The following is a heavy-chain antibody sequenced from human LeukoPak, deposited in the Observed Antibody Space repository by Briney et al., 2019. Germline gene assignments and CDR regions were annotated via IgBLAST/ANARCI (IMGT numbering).Heavy chain of an antibody. CDR2: IKSKTGGGTT. Sequence: GGSLRLSCAASGFTFSNAWMSWVRQAPGKGLEWVGRIKSKTGGGTTDYAAPVKGRFTISRDDSKNTLYLQMNSLKTEDTAVYYCTTDLVVVTAPFDYWGQGTLVTVSS. CDR3: TTDLVVVTAPFDY. CDR1: GFTFSNAW. V-gene: IGHV3-15*01. D-gene: IGHD2-21*02. J-gene: IGHJ4*02.